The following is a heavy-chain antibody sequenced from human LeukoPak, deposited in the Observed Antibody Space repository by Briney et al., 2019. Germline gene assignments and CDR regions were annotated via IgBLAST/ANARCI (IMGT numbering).Heavy chain of an antibody. D-gene: IGHD6-6*01. CDR2: IYYSGST. Sequence: SETLSLTCTVSGGPISSSSYYWGWIRQPPGKGLEWIGNIYYSGSTYYNPSLKSRVTISVDTSKNQFSLKLSSVTAADTAVYYCARAMSIAARLQTIFDYWGQGTLVTVSS. CDR3: ARAMSIAARLQTIFDY. V-gene: IGHV4-39*07. J-gene: IGHJ4*02. CDR1: GGPISSSSYY.